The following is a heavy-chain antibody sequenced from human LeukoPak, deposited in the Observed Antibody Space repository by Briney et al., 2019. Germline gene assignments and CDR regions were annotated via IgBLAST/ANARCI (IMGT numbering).Heavy chain of an antibody. V-gene: IGHV5-51*01. CDR3: ARHGGSYCTNGVCPTRGSNWFDP. Sequence: GESLKTSCKGSGYSFTSYWIGWVRQMPGKGLEWMGIIYPGDSDTRYSPSFQGQVTISADKSISTAYLQWSSLKASDTAMYYCARHGGSYCTNGVCPTRGSNWFDPWGQGTLVTVSS. CDR2: IYPGDSDT. D-gene: IGHD2-8*01. CDR1: GYSFTSYW. J-gene: IGHJ5*02.